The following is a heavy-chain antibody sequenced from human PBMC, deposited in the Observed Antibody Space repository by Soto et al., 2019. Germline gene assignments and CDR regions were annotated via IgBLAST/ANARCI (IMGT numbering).Heavy chain of an antibody. CDR1: GRSISSYY. D-gene: IGHD1-1*01. V-gene: IGHV4-4*08. CDR3: ARESLDDSP. CDR2: IYYSGST. J-gene: IGHJ4*02. Sequence: SETLSLTCPVSGRSISSYYWSWIRQPPGKGLEWIGYIYYSGSTNYNPSLKSRVTMSVDTSRNQYSMTLTSVTVADTAVYYCARESLDDSPWGPGTLVTVSS.